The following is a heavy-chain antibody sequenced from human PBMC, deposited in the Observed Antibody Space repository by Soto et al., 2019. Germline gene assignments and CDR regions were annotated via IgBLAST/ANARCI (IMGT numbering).Heavy chain of an antibody. CDR2: IKEDGSEK. CDR1: GFTFSNYW. D-gene: IGHD1-26*01. J-gene: IGHJ4*02. CDR3: SRDAVVGAKALNY. V-gene: IGHV3-7*01. Sequence: XESLRLSCAASGFTFSNYWMTWVRQAPGKGLEWVANIKEDGSEKHYVDSVKGRFTISRDNAKNSLYLQMNSLRVEDTAVYFCSRDAVVGAKALNYWGQGALVTVSS.